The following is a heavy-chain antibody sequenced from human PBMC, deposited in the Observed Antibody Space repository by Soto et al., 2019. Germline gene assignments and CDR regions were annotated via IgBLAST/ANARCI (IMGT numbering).Heavy chain of an antibody. CDR1: GYSFAGYW. Sequence: GESLKISCQVSGYSFAGYWITWVRQKPGKGLEWMGRIDPSDSQTYYSPSFRGHVTISATKSITTVFLQWSSLRASDTAMYYCARQIYDSDTGPNFQYYFDSWGQGTPVTVSS. V-gene: IGHV5-10-1*01. CDR3: ARQIYDSDTGPNFQYYFDS. CDR2: IDPSDSQT. D-gene: IGHD3-22*01. J-gene: IGHJ4*02.